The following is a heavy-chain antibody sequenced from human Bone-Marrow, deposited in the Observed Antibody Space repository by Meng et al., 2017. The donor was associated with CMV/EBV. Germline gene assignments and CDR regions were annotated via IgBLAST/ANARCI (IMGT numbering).Heavy chain of an antibody. J-gene: IGHJ4*02. Sequence: FTFSNAWVNWVRQAPGKGLEWVGRFKSKTDGETIDYAAPVKGRFTISRDDSKTTLFLQMNSLKAEDTAVYYCTTALVEMATILNFDNWGQGTLVTVSS. D-gene: IGHD5-24*01. CDR3: TTALVEMATILNFDN. CDR2: FKSKTDGETI. V-gene: IGHV3-15*07. CDR1: FTFSNAW.